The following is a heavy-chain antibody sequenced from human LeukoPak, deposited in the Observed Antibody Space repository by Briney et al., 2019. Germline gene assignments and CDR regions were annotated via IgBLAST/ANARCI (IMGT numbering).Heavy chain of an antibody. V-gene: IGHV3-23*01. Sequence: GGSLRLSCAASGFTFSSYAMSWVRQAPGKGLEWVSAISGSGGSTYYADSVKGRFTISRDNSKNTLYLQMNSLRAEDTAVYYCAKGSASPTRYSSSSNFDYWAREPWSPSPQ. D-gene: IGHD6-6*01. J-gene: IGHJ4*02. CDR1: GFTFSSYA. CDR2: ISGSGGST. CDR3: AKGSASPTRYSSSSNFDY.